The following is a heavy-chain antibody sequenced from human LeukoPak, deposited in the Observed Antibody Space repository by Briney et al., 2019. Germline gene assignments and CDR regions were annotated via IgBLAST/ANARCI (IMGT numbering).Heavy chain of an antibody. D-gene: IGHD3-3*01. CDR2: ISGSSSTI. J-gene: IGHJ6*03. CDR3: ARDIYDFWGGYYYYYMDV. V-gene: IGHV3-48*01. Sequence: PGGSLRLSCAASGFTFSSYSMNWVRQAPGKGLEWVSYISGSSSTIYYADSVKGRFTISRDNAKSLLYLQMDSLRAEDTAVFYCARDIYDFWGGYYYYYMDVWGKGTTVTVSS. CDR1: GFTFSSYS.